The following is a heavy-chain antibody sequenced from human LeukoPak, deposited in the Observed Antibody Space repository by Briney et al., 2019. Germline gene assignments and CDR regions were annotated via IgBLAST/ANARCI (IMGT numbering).Heavy chain of an antibody. D-gene: IGHD3-3*01. CDR2: MNPSSGNT. V-gene: IGHV1-8*01. CDR1: GYTFTSYD. J-gene: IGHJ6*02. Sequence: ASVKVSCKASGYTFTSYDINWVRQATGQGLEWMGWMNPSSGNTGYAQKFQGRVTMTRNTSISTAYMELSSQRSEDTAVYYCARRKAGFAARVAQGMDVWGQGTTVTVSS. CDR3: ARRKAGFAARVAQGMDV.